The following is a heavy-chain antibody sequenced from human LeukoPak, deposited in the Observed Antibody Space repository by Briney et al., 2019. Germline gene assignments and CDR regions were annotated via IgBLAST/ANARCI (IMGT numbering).Heavy chain of an antibody. CDR1: GGTFSSHT. D-gene: IGHD2-21*01. V-gene: IGHV1-69*05. Sequence: ASVKVSCKASGGTFSSHTVTWVRQAPGQGLRWMGGIIPTFGTPNYAQEFQGRLSIATDESTNTAYMELTAPPSEATAVYFCGAAYCQPARCLYYFDYWGQGTLVTVSS. J-gene: IGHJ4*02. CDR3: GAAYCQPARCLYYFDY. CDR2: IIPTFGTP.